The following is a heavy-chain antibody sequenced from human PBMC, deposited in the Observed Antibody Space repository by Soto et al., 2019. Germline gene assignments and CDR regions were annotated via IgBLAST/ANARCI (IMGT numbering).Heavy chain of an antibody. CDR2: IYHTGIT. Sequence: SETLSLTCAVSVFSIINNNWCTWVRQPPGKGLEWVGDIYHTGITNYSPSLKSRVTISVDNSKNQFSLRLTSVTAADTAVYYCARFSSSGLYYYFGMDVWGQGTTVTVSS. CDR3: ARFSSSGLYYYFGMDV. V-gene: IGHV4-4*02. CDR1: VFSIINNNW. D-gene: IGHD6-13*01. J-gene: IGHJ6*02.